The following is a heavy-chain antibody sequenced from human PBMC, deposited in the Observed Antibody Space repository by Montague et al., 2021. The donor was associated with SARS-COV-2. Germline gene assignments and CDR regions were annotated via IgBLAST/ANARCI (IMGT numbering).Heavy chain of an antibody. CDR3: ARGYNYGPFDL. D-gene: IGHD5-24*01. J-gene: IGHJ4*02. CDR2: VNWNGGST. Sequence: SLRLSCAASASMFDNYGMSWVRQAPGKGLEWVSGVNWNGGSTGYGDSVKGRFTISRDNTMKSVSLQMNSLRADDTALYYCARGYNYGPFDLWSQGILVTVSS. CDR1: ASMFDNYG. V-gene: IGHV3-20*04.